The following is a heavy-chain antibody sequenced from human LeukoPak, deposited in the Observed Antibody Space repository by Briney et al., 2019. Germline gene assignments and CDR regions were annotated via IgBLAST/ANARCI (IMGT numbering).Heavy chain of an antibody. J-gene: IGHJ4*02. D-gene: IGHD4-17*01. V-gene: IGHV3-21*04. Sequence: GGSLRLSRAASGFTFSSYSMNWVRQAPGKGLEWVSSISSSSSYIYYADSVKGRFTISRDNAKNSLYLQMNSLRAEDTAVYYCAKQVLGDYAFFDYWGQGTLVTVSS. CDR2: ISSSSSYI. CDR1: GFTFSSYS. CDR3: AKQVLGDYAFFDY.